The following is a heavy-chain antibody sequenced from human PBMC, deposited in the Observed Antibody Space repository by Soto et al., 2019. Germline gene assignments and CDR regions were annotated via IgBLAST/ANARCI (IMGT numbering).Heavy chain of an antibody. V-gene: IGHV4-59*01. CDR2: IYYSGST. D-gene: IGHD4-17*01. CDR1: GGYFSSYY. J-gene: IGHJ4*02. CDR3: ARAYYGDYPYFDY. Sequence: TSETLSLTCAVSGGYFSSYYWSWIRQPPGEGLEWIGSIYYSGSTNYNPSLKSRVTISIDTSKSLFSLKLSSLTSADTAVYFCARAYYGDYPYFDYWGQGALVTVSS.